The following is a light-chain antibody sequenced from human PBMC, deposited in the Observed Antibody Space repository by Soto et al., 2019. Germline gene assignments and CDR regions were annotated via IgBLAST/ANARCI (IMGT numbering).Light chain of an antibody. CDR3: QSYDCTLSARYV. CDR1: SSNIGAGYD. V-gene: IGLV1-40*01. Sequence: QPVLTQPPSVSGAPGQRVTISCTGSSSNIGAGYDVHWYQQRPGTAPKLLIFGNINRPSGVPDRFSGSKSGTSASLAITGLQAEDEGDYYCQSYDCTLSARYVFGTGTKVTVL. J-gene: IGLJ1*01. CDR2: GNI.